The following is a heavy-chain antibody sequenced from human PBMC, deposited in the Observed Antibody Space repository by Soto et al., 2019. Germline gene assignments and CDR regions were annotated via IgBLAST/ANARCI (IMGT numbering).Heavy chain of an antibody. CDR2: INPDGSIA. CDR3: AKETASFNDH. J-gene: IGHJ4*02. CDR1: GFTFSGYW. Sequence: PGGSLRLSCAASGFTFSGYWMHWVRQAPGEGLVWVSRINPDGSIANYADSVKGRFTISRDNAKNTLFLLMNGLRAEDTAVYYCAKETASFNDHWGQGTLVTISS. D-gene: IGHD1-1*01. V-gene: IGHV3-74*01.